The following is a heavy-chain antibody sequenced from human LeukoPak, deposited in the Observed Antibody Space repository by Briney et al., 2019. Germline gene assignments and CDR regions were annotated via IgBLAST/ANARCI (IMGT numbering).Heavy chain of an antibody. V-gene: IGHV4-39*01. CDR2: TYYGGNT. CDR1: GGSIRSKNYY. D-gene: IGHD3-3*01. J-gene: IGHJ5*02. CDR3: ARHVSTIFGVPNWFDP. Sequence: SETLSLTCTVSGGSIRSKNYYWGWIRQSPGKGLEWIASTYYGGNTYYSSSLKSRVTISVQTSKDQFSLKLNSVTAADTAMYYCARHVSTIFGVPNWFDPWGQGTLVTVSS.